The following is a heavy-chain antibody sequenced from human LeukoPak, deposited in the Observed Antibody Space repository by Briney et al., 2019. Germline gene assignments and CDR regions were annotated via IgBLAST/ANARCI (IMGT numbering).Heavy chain of an antibody. CDR3: ARAYYDILTGYSYYFDY. V-gene: IGHV4-31*03. Sequence: SETLSLTCTVSGGSISSGGYYWSWIRQHPGKGLEWIGYIYYSGSTYYNPSLESRVTISVDTSKNQFSLKLSSVTAADTAVYYCARAYYDILTGYSYYFDYWGQGTLVTVSS. CDR2: IYYSGST. J-gene: IGHJ4*02. D-gene: IGHD3-9*01. CDR1: GGSISSGGYY.